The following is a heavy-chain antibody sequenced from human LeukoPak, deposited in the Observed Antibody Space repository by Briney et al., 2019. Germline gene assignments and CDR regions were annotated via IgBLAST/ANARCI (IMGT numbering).Heavy chain of an antibody. Sequence: PSETLSLTCTVSGGSISGYYWTWIRQPAGMGLEWIGRIYTGGSTSYNPSLKSRLDMSLDTSKNQISLKLNSVTAADTAVYYCARHGVSPHSFYYYIDVCGKGTPLTVSS. CDR2: IYTGGST. CDR1: GGSISGYY. J-gene: IGHJ6*03. V-gene: IGHV4-4*07. D-gene: IGHD3-3*01. CDR3: ARHGVSPHSFYYYIDV.